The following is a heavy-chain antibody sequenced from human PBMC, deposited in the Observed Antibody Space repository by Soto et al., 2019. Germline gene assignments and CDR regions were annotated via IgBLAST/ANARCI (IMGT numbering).Heavy chain of an antibody. J-gene: IGHJ6*02. CDR1: GGTFSDYA. CDR2: IVPRFGSP. Sequence: QVQLVQSGAEMRKPGSSLRVSCKASGGTFSDYAFSWVRQAPGQGLEWMGGIVPRFGSPNYAQKFGGRVPITEDTSTSTVYMELSGLRFDDTAVYFCARDRIQLRLGKYCFNGMDVWGQGTTITVSS. D-gene: IGHD3-16*01. V-gene: IGHV1-69*06. CDR3: ARDRIQLRLGKYCFNGMDV.